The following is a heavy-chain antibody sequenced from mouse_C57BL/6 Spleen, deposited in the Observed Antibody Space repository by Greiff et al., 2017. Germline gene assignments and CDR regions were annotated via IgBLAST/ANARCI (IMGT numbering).Heavy chain of an antibody. CDR3: ARSKSSSYFDY. V-gene: IGHV1-42*01. CDR1: GYSFTGYY. Sequence: EVKLQESGPELVKPGASVKISCKASGYSFTGYYMNWVKQSPEKSLEWIGEINPSTGGTTYNQKFKAKATLTVDKSSSTAYMQLKSLTSEDSAVYYCARSKSSSYFDYWGQGTTLTVSS. CDR2: INPSTGGT. D-gene: IGHD1-3*01. J-gene: IGHJ2*01.